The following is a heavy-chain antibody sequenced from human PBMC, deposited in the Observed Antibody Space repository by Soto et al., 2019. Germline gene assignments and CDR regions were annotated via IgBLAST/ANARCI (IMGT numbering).Heavy chain of an antibody. J-gene: IGHJ6*02. V-gene: IGHV4-31*04. CDR2: IYYSGST. Sequence: QVRLEESGPGLVKPSETLSLICSVSGGSVNNANYFWNWIRHHPENGLEWIGYIYYSGSTRYNPSFKTRALCSMATPKGKSPWRLIFVRGAETAVYSLPGEGDYGGGRGGMDVWGRGTTVTVSS. D-gene: IGHD3-16*01. CDR1: GGSVNNANYF. CDR3: PGEGDYGGGRGGMDV.